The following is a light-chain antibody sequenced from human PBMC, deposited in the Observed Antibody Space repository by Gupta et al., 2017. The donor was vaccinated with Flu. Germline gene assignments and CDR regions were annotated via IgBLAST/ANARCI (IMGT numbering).Light chain of an antibody. CDR2: EVN. V-gene: IGLV2-8*01. CDR1: SRDIGGNNY. J-gene: IGLJ1*01. Sequence: QYALTQPPSASGSPGQSVAISCTGTSRDIGGNNYVSWYQQHPGKAPKLMIYEVNKRPSGVPDRFSGSKSGNTASLTVSGLQAEDEADYYCCSYGINDVFGSGTKVTVL. CDR3: CSYGINDV.